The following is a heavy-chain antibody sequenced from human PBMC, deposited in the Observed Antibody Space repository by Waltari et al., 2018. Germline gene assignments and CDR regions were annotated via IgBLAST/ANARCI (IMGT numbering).Heavy chain of an antibody. V-gene: IGHV1-18*01. CDR2: ASAYNGNT. D-gene: IGHD1-26*01. J-gene: IGHJ1*01. Sequence: QVQLVQSGAEVKKPGASVKVSCKASGYTFTSYGISWVRQAPGQGLEWMGWASAYNGNTNYAQKLQGRVTMTTDTSPSTAYMELRSLRSDDTAVYYCARSSRRGSYYGEYFQHWGQGTLVTVSS. CDR3: ARSSRRGSYYGEYFQH. CDR1: GYTFTSYG.